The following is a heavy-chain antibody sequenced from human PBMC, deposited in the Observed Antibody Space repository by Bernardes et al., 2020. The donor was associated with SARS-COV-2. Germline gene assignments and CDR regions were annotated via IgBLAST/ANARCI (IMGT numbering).Heavy chain of an antibody. J-gene: IGHJ4*02. V-gene: IGHV3-11*01. CDR2: IDKSGSPI. D-gene: IGHD2-2*02. Sequence: SQIISCATSGFTFSDFHMTWIRQAPGTGLEWVSYIDKSGSPIYYADSVKGRFTISRDNAQKSLFLQMNSLRAEDTAVYFCARDCSSTSCYMTGSLDYWGQGALVTVSS. CDR1: GFTFSDFH. CDR3: ARDCSSTSCYMTGSLDY.